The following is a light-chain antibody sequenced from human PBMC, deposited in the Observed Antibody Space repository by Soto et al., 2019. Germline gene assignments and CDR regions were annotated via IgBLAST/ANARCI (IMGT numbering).Light chain of an antibody. CDR1: QALTRS. Sequence: QITQSPSTLSASVGDSITVTCQTSQALTRSITRYQQTPRKATSPVIHDVSTLGTGAPFSLSGSGSGTECTFTISTLQSEDIATYYCQQYHSLPLTFGGGTKVDIK. CDR2: DVS. J-gene: IGKJ4*01. CDR3: QQYHSLPLT. V-gene: IGKV1-33*01.